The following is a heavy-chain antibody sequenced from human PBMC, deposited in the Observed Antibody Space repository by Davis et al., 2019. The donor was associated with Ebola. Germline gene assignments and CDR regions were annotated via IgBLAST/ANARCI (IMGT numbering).Heavy chain of an antibody. D-gene: IGHD3-22*01. CDR1: GYRLTSYY. V-gene: IGHV1-46*01. Sequence: ASVTVSCKASGYRLTSYYMHWVRQAPGQGLEWMGIINPITGGTSYAQNFQVRVNMTRYTSTSTVYMELSSLRSEDTAVYYCAREGGRYYDSSGYVFDIWGQGTMVKVSS. CDR2: INPITGGT. J-gene: IGHJ3*02. CDR3: AREGGRYYDSSGYVFDI.